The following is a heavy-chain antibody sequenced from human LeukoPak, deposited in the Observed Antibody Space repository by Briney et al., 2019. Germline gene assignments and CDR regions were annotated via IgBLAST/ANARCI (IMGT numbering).Heavy chain of an antibody. J-gene: IGHJ4*02. CDR1: GVTFSTYS. Sequence: PGGSLRLSCAVSGVTFSTYSMNWVRQAPGKGLEWVSSIISSSNHIFYATSLKARFTISRDNTKSSLYLQMNSLTADDTAVYYCAGATHPLIGSWGQGTLVTVSS. CDR2: IISSSNHI. CDR3: AGATHPLIGS. V-gene: IGHV3-21*01.